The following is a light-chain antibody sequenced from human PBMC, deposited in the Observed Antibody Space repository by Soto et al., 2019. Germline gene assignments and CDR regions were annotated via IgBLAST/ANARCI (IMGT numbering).Light chain of an antibody. CDR2: LNSDGSH. Sequence: QSVLTQPPSASASLGASVKLTCTLSSGHNSYAIAWHQQQQVKGPRYLMKLNSDGSHSKGDGIPDRFSGSSSGAERYLTISGLQSEDEADYYCQTWSTDIRVFGGGTKLTVL. CDR3: QTWSTDIRV. V-gene: IGLV4-69*01. J-gene: IGLJ3*02. CDR1: SGHNSYA.